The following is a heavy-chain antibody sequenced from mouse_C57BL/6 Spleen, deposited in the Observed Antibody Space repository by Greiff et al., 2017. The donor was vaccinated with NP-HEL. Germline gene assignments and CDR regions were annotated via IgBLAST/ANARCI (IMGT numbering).Heavy chain of an antibody. CDR3: AINWDGYFDV. Sequence: EVKLVESGGGLVKPGGSLKLSCAASGFTFSDYGMHWVRQAPEKGLEWVAYISSGSSTIYYADTVKGRFTISRDNAKNTLFLQMTSLRSEDTAMYYCAINWDGYFDVWGTGTTVTVSS. CDR1: GFTFSDYG. CDR2: ISSGSSTI. V-gene: IGHV5-17*01. J-gene: IGHJ1*03. D-gene: IGHD4-1*02.